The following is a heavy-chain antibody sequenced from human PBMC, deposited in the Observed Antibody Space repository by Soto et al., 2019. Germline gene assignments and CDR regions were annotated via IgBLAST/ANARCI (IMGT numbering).Heavy chain of an antibody. Sequence: ASVKVSCKASGYTFTSYGISWVRQAPGQGLEWMGWISAYNGNTNYAQKLQGRVTMTTDTSTSTAYMELRSLRSDDTAVYYCARARRVVVITCPHDYWGQGTLVTVSS. CDR3: ARARRVVVITCPHDY. D-gene: IGHD3-22*01. J-gene: IGHJ4*02. CDR1: GYTFTSYG. CDR2: ISAYNGNT. V-gene: IGHV1-18*01.